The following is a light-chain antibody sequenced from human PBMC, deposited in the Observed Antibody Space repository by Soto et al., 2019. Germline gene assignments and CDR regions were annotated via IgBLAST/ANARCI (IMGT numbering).Light chain of an antibody. Sequence: QSVLTQPPSVSGAPGQRVTISCTGGSANIGTGYDVHWYQQVPGTAPKLLIYGNNNRPSGIPDRFSGSKSDTSASLAIAGLQAEDEADYYCQSYESGLSTYVFGTGTKVTVL. CDR2: GNN. J-gene: IGLJ1*01. CDR1: SANIGTGYD. V-gene: IGLV1-40*01. CDR3: QSYESGLSTYV.